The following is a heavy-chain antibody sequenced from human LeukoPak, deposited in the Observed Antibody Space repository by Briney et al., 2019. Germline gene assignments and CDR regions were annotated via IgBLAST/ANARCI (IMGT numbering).Heavy chain of an antibody. CDR2: IYSGGST. J-gene: IGHJ6*02. CDR3: ARVVITYYGMDV. Sequence: GGSLRLSCAASGFTVSSNYMSWVRQAPGKGLEWVSVIYSGGSTYYADSVKGRFTISRDNSKNTLYLQMNSLRAEDTAVYYCARVVITYYGMDVWGQGTTVTVSS. D-gene: IGHD3-22*01. CDR1: GFTVSSNY. V-gene: IGHV3-53*01.